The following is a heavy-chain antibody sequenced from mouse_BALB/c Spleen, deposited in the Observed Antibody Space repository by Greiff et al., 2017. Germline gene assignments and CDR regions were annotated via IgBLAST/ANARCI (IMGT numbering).Heavy chain of an antibody. Sequence: EVMLVESGPELVKPGASVKISCKASGYSFTGYFMNWVKQSHGKSLEWIGRINPYNGDTFYNQKFKGKATLTVDKSSSTAHMELLSLTSEDSAVYYCGRSHYDYDEGYYAMDYWGQGTSVTVSS. J-gene: IGHJ4*01. V-gene: IGHV1-37*01. CDR1: GYSFTGYF. CDR2: INPYNGDT. D-gene: IGHD2-4*01. CDR3: GRSHYDYDEGYYAMDY.